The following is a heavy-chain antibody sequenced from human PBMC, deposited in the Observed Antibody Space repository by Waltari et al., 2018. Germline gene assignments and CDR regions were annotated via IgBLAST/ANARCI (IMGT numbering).Heavy chain of an antibody. CDR3: ARGYVGAFDM. CDR2: IKQDGSAK. CDR1: GFTFTNFY. J-gene: IGHJ3*02. V-gene: IGHV3-7*01. Sequence: EVQVVESGGGLVQPGGSLRLSCAASGFTFTNFYMAWVRQTPGKGVEWVANIKQDGSAKYYVDSVRGRFTISRDNAKNSLFLQMNSLRAEDTAVYYCARGYVGAFDMWGQGTMVTVSS. D-gene: IGHD1-20*01.